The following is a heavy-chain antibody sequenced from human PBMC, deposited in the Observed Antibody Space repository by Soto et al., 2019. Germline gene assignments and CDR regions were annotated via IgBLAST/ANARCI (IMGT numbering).Heavy chain of an antibody. CDR2: IYYSGST. D-gene: IGHD3-9*01. CDR3: GRLEGLATISYYFDY. V-gene: IGHV4-39*01. Sequence: SETLSLTCTVSGGSISSSSYYWGWIRQPPGKGLEWIGSIYYSGSTYYNPSLKSRVTISVDTSKNQSSLKLSSVTAADTAVYYCGRLEGLATISYYFDYWGQGALVTVSS. CDR1: GGSISSSSYY. J-gene: IGHJ4*02.